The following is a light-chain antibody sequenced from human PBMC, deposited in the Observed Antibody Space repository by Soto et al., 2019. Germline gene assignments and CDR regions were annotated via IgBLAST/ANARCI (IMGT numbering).Light chain of an antibody. J-gene: IGLJ2*01. CDR2: LNSDGSH. CDR3: QTWGTGIGVV. CDR1: SGHSSYA. Sequence: QSVLTQSPSASASLGASVKLTCTLSSGHSSYAIAWHQQQPEKGPRYLMKLNSDGSHSKGDGIPDRFSGSSSGAERYLTISSLQSEDEADYSCQTWGTGIGVVFGGGTKVTVL. V-gene: IGLV4-69*01.